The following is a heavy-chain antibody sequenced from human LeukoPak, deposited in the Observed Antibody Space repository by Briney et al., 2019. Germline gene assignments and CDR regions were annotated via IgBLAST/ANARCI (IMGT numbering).Heavy chain of an antibody. Sequence: GGSLRLSCAASGFTFSSYSMNWVRQAPGKGLEWVSYISSSSSTIYYADSVKGRFTISRDNAKNSLYLQMNSLRAEDTAVYYCAKVPRQYSGSYYAFDIWGQGTMVTVSS. CDR2: ISSSSSTI. CDR3: AKVPRQYSGSYYAFDI. D-gene: IGHD1-26*01. J-gene: IGHJ3*02. V-gene: IGHV3-48*01. CDR1: GFTFSSYS.